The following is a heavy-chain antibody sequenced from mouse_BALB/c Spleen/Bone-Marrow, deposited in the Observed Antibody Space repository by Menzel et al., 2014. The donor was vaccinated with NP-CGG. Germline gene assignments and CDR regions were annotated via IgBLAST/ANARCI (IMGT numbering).Heavy chain of an antibody. J-gene: IGHJ4*01. CDR1: GFTFSSYA. Sequence: EVHLVESGGGLVKPGGSLKLSCAASGFTFSSYAMSWVRQTPEKRLEWVATISSGGNYTYYPDSVKGRFTISRDNAKNTLYLQMSSLRSEDTAMYYCAREGLRRRAAMDYWGQGTSVTVSS. D-gene: IGHD2-4*01. CDR2: ISSGGNYT. CDR3: AREGLRRRAAMDY. V-gene: IGHV5-9-3*01.